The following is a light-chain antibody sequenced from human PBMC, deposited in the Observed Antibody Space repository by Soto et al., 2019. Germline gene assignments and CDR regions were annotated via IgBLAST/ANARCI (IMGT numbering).Light chain of an antibody. CDR1: QSVLYNSNNKNH. J-gene: IGKJ5*01. V-gene: IGKV4-1*01. CDR2: GAS. CDR3: QQYYSIPFT. Sequence: DFVMTQAPDSLAVSLGERATINCKSSQSVLYNSNNKNHLGWFQQKPGHPPKLLIYGASFRPSGVPDRFSGSGSGTDFTPTISSLQAEDVAVYYCQQYYSIPFTFGQGTRLEIK.